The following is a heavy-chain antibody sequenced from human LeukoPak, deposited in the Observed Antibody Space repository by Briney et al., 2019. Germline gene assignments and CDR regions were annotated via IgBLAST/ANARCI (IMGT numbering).Heavy chain of an antibody. D-gene: IGHD1-26*01. V-gene: IGHV4-38-2*02. Sequence: PSETLSLTCTVSGYSISSGYYWGWIRQPPGKGLEWIGSIYYSGSTYYNPSPKSRVTISVDTSKNQFSLRLSSVTAADTAVYYCAKSGGYGLIDYWGQGTLVTVSS. CDR1: GYSISSGYY. J-gene: IGHJ4*02. CDR3: AKSGGYGLIDY. CDR2: IYYSGST.